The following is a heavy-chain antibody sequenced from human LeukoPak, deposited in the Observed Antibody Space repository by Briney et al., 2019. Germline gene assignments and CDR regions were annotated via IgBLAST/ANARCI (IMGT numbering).Heavy chain of an antibody. CDR2: INTNTGNL. J-gene: IGHJ4*02. CDR1: GYIFTTYT. D-gene: IGHD3-3*01. V-gene: IGHV7-4-1*02. CDR3: ARDRDFLSGNYRRDFDY. Sequence: ASVKVSCKASGYIFTTYTINWVRQAPGQGLEWMGWINTNTGNLTYAQGFAGRFVFSLDTSVTTAYLQINSLKAEDTAVYYCARDRDFLSGNYRRDFDYWGQGTLVTVSP.